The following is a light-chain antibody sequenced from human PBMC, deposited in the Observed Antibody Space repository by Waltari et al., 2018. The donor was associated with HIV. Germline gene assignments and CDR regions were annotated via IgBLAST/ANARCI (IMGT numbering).Light chain of an antibody. CDR1: QGVRNA. Sequence: AIQLTQSESSLSASIGDRVTITCRASQGVRNALAWDQQKPGRPPKLLIYDASTLESGVPSRFSGSLSGTDFNLTISNLQPEDSATYYCQQFRSYPRTFGQGATLEIK. CDR3: QQFRSYPRT. CDR2: DAS. J-gene: IGKJ2*01. V-gene: IGKV1-13*02.